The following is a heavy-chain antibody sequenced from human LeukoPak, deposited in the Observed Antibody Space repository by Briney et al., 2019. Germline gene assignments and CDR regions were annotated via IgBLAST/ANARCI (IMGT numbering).Heavy chain of an antibody. CDR2: ISSSSSTI. Sequence: GALRLSCAASGFTFSSYSMNWVRQAPGKGLEWVSYISSSSSTIYYADSVKGRFTISRDNAKNSLYLQMNSLRAEDTAVYYCARDEVYSSSSGYFDYWGQGTLVTVSS. CDR3: ARDEVYSSSSGYFDY. CDR1: GFTFSSYS. J-gene: IGHJ4*02. V-gene: IGHV3-48*01. D-gene: IGHD6-6*01.